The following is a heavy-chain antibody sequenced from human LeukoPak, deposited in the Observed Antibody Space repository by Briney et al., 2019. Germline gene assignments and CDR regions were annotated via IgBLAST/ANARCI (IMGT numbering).Heavy chain of an antibody. V-gene: IGHV4-31*03. J-gene: IGHJ5*02. Sequence: SETLSLTCTVSGGSISSGGYYWSWIRQHPGKGLEWIGYIYYSGSTYYSPSLKSRVTISVDTSKNQFSLKLSSVTAADTAVYYCAREGVVPRFWFDPWGQGTLVTVSS. D-gene: IGHD3-3*01. CDR1: GGSISSGGYY. CDR3: AREGVVPRFWFDP. CDR2: IYYSGST.